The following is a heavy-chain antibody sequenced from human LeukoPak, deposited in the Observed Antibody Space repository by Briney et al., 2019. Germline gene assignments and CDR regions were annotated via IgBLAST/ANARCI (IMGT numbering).Heavy chain of an antibody. CDR1: GFTFSDYY. J-gene: IGHJ4*02. CDR3: ARSPYFYDSSGHHFDY. V-gene: IGHV3-11*04. D-gene: IGHD3-22*01. Sequence: GGSLRLSCAASGFTFSDYYMSWIRQAPGKGLEWVSYISSSGSTIYYADSVKGRFTISRDNAKNSLYLQMNSLRAEDTAVYYCARSPYFYDSSGHHFDYWGQGTLVTVSS. CDR2: ISSSGSTI.